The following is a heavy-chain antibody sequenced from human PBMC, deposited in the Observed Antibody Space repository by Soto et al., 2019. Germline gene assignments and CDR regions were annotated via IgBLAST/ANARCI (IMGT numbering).Heavy chain of an antibody. CDR1: GYTFTSYE. CDR2: MNPNNGYT. V-gene: IGHV1-8*01. J-gene: IGHJ4*02. D-gene: IGHD6-19*01. CDR3: ARGRGWRDY. Sequence: QVQLVQSGAEVKKPGASVKVSCKTSGYTFTSYEIHWVRQATGQGLEWMGWMNPNNGYTDYAQKFQGRVTMTRDTSLSTAYMELSSLTSDDTAVYYCARGRGWRDYWGQGTLVTVSS.